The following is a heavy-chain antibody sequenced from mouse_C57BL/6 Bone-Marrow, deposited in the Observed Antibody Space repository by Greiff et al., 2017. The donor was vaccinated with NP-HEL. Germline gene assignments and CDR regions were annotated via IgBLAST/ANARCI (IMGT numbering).Heavy chain of an antibody. Sequence: EVQLVESGPGLVKPSQSLSLTCSVTGYSITSGYYWNWIRQFPGNKLEWMGYISYDGSNNYNPSLKNRISITRDTSKNQFFLKLNSVTTEDTATYYCAREDIYYGSSYAYYYAMDYWGQGTSVTVSS. J-gene: IGHJ4*01. V-gene: IGHV3-6*01. D-gene: IGHD1-1*01. CDR2: ISYDGSN. CDR3: AREDIYYGSSYAYYYAMDY. CDR1: GYSITSGYY.